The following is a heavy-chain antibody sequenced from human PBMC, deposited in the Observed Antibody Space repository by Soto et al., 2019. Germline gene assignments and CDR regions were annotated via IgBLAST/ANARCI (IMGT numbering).Heavy chain of an antibody. J-gene: IGHJ4*02. Sequence: ASVKVSCEASGGTFSRYSITWVRQAPGHGLEWIGRINPSNGRTTYAQNFQDRVTMTRDTSTSTVYLELRSLSSDDTAVYYCARRGFDYWGQGTPVTVSS. CDR1: GGTFSRYS. CDR2: INPSNGRT. V-gene: IGHV1-46*01. CDR3: ARRGFDY.